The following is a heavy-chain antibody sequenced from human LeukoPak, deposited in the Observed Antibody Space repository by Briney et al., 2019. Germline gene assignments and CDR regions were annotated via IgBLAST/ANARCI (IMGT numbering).Heavy chain of an antibody. V-gene: IGHV3-23*01. Sequence: GGSLRLSCAASGFTFSSYAMSWVRQAPGKGLEWVSGISGSGGSTYYADSVKGRFTISRDNSKNTLYLQMNSLRAEDTAVYYCAIHTRGYGGNSVSFDYWGQGTLVTVSS. J-gene: IGHJ4*02. CDR2: ISGSGGST. CDR3: AIHTRGYGGNSVSFDY. CDR1: GFTFSSYA. D-gene: IGHD4-23*01.